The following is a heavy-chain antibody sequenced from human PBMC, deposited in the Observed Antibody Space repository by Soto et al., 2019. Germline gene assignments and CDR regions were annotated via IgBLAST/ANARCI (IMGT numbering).Heavy chain of an antibody. V-gene: IGHV2-5*02. CDR3: VHPTPVTTGGDY. D-gene: IGHD4-17*01. J-gene: IGHJ4*02. CDR1: GFSLSTTGVG. Sequence: QITLKESGPTLVKPTQTLTLTCTFSGFSLSTTGVGVGWIRQPPGKALDWLALIYWDDDKRYSPSLKSRLTITKPTSKNQLVLTITNMDPIATATYYCVHPTPVTTGGDYWGQGTLVTVSS. CDR2: IYWDDDK.